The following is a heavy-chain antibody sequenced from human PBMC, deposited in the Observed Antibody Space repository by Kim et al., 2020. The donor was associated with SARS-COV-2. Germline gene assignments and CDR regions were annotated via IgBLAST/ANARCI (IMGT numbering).Heavy chain of an antibody. CDR1: GGSFSGYC. CDR3: ARGEGLTIFGVVIKGSSGFDY. CDR2: INHSGST. V-gene: IGHV4-34*01. Sequence: SETLSLTCAVYGGSFSGYCWSWIRQPPGKGLEWIGEINHSGSTNYNPSLKSRVTISVDTSKNQFSLKLSSVTAADTAVYYCARGEGLTIFGVVIKGSSGFDYLGQGTLVTVSS. D-gene: IGHD3-3*01. J-gene: IGHJ4*02.